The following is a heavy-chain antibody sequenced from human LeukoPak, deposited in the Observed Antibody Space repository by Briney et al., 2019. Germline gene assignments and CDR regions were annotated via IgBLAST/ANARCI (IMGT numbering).Heavy chain of an antibody. D-gene: IGHD1-7*01. Sequence: PGGSLRLSCAASGFTVTSTYMSWVRQAPGKGLEWVSVIYCGGTPYYADSVKGRFTISRDTYKNTVYLQMNSLRSEDTTLYHCARGGPFTGAISTPRASDYWGQGLLVTVSS. CDR2: IYCGGTP. CDR1: GFTVTSTY. J-gene: IGHJ4*02. V-gene: IGHV3-66*01. CDR3: ARGGPFTGAISTPRASDY.